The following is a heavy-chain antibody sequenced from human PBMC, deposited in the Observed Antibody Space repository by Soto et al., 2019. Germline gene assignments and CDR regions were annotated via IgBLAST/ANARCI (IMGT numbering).Heavy chain of an antibody. Sequence: WIGWVRQMPGKGLEWMGVIYPGDSDTRYSPSFQGQVTISADKSISTAYLQWSSLKASDTAMYYCATLRMGYDFWSGSKYYYGMDVWGQGTTLTRLL. CDR3: ATLRMGYDFWSGSKYYYGMDV. J-gene: IGHJ6*02. CDR1: W. D-gene: IGHD3-3*01. CDR2: IYPGDSDT. V-gene: IGHV5-51*01.